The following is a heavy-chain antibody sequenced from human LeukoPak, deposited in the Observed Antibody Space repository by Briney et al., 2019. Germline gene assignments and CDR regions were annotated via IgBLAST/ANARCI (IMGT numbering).Heavy chain of an antibody. J-gene: IGHJ4*02. CDR3: AKLLMAMVRGVDIDC. Sequence: GGSLRLSCAASRFTFSSYSMNWVRQAPGKGLEWVSSINSISTYIHYADSVKGRFTISRDNAKNTLYLQMNSLRAEDTAVYYCAKLLMAMVRGVDIDCWGQGTLVTVSS. CDR2: INSISTYI. CDR1: RFTFSSYS. D-gene: IGHD3-10*01. V-gene: IGHV3-21*04.